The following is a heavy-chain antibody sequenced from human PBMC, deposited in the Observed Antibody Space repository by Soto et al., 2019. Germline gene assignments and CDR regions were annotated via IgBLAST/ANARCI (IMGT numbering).Heavy chain of an antibody. CDR1: GGSISSSSYY. J-gene: IGHJ3*02. CDR2: IYYSGST. Sequence: QLQLQESGPGLVKPSETLSLTCTVSGGSISSSSYYWGWIRQPPGKGLEWIGSIYYSGSTYYNPSLKSRVTISVDTSKNQFSLKLSSVTAADTAVYYCAITRATHAYGDYVADDAFDIWGQGTMVTVSS. V-gene: IGHV4-39*01. CDR3: AITRATHAYGDYVADDAFDI. D-gene: IGHD4-17*01.